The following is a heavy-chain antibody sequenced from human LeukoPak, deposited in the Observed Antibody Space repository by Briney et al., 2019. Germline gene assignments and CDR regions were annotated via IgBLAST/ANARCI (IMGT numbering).Heavy chain of an antibody. V-gene: IGHV3-30-3*01. Sequence: GGSLRLSCAASGFTFSFYAMHWVRQAPGKGLEWVAVISYAGSNKYYADSVRGRFTISRDNSKNTLYLQMNSLRAEDTAVYYCARDKGDDSSGYQRTYYFDYWGQGTLVTVSS. CDR1: GFTFSFYA. D-gene: IGHD3-22*01. CDR2: ISYAGSNK. J-gene: IGHJ4*02. CDR3: ARDKGDDSSGYQRTYYFDY.